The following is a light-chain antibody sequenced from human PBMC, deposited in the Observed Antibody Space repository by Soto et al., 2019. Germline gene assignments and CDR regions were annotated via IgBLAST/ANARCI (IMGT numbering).Light chain of an antibody. J-gene: IGLJ3*02. V-gene: IGLV1-51*02. CDR2: END. CDR1: SSNIENNY. Sequence: QSVLTQPPSVSAAPGRTVTISWSGSSSNIENNYVSWYQHLPGTAPKLLIYENDKRPSGIPDRFSGSKSGTSATLGITGLQTGDEADYYCVTWDTSLSAGVFGGGTKVTVL. CDR3: VTWDTSLSAGV.